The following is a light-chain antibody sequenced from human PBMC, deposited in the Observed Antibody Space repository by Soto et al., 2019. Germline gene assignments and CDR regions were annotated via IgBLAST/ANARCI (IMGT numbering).Light chain of an antibody. CDR2: AAS. Sequence: DIQMTQSPSSVSASVGDRVTITCRASQTIDKWIAWYQQKPGKALKLLIYAASSLRGGVPSRFSGSGSGTAFTRTISSLQTEDFATYSCQHARSFPSTFGQGTRLE. CDR1: QTIDKW. CDR3: QHARSFPST. V-gene: IGKV1-12*01. J-gene: IGKJ5*01.